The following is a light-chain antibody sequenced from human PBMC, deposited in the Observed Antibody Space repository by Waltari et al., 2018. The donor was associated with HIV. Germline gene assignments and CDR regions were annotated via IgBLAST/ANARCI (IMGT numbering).Light chain of an antibody. Sequence: DIQMTQSPSSLSASVGDRVTITCQASQDINNYLNWYQEKPGKAPKLLIYGASNLETGVTSRFIGSGSGTDFTFTITNVQPEDVATYYCQQYDSLPFTFGPGTQVDF. J-gene: IGKJ3*01. V-gene: IGKV1-33*01. CDR1: QDINNY. CDR3: QQYDSLPFT. CDR2: GAS.